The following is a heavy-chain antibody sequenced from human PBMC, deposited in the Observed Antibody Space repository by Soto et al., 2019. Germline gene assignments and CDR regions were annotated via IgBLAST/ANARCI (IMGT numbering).Heavy chain of an antibody. J-gene: IGHJ5*02. D-gene: IGHD2-21*02. V-gene: IGHV3-23*01. CDR3: AKSTRESDSASQAFFDP. CDR2: ISGTDDYT. Sequence: PGGSLRLSCAASGFTFSNFAMTWGRQAPGERLEWVSSISGTDDYTYYADSVMGRFTISRDNALNTLFLHMNNLRAADTAVYSCAKSTRESDSASQAFFDPWGRGTLVTVSS. CDR1: GFTFSNFA.